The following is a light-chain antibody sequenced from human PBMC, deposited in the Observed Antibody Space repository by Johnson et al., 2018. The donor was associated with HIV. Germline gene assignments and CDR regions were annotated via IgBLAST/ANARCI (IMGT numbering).Light chain of an antibody. J-gene: IGLJ1*01. Sequence: QSLLTQPPSVSAAPGQKVTISCSGSSSNIGNNYVSWYQQLPGTAPKLLIYDNNKRPSGSPDRFSGSKSGTSATLDNTGLQPGDEADYYCGTWDSSLSVSYVFGTGTKVTVL. CDR1: SSNIGNNY. CDR3: GTWDSSLSVSYV. CDR2: DNN. V-gene: IGLV1-51*01.